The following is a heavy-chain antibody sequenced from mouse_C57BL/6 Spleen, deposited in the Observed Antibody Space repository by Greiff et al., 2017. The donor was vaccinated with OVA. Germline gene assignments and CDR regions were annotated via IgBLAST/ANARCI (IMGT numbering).Heavy chain of an antibody. CDR1: GFTIKDDY. Sequence: EVQLQQSGAELVRPGASVKLSCTASGFTIKDDYMHWVKQRPEQGLEWIGCIDPENGGTEYASKFQGKATMTADTSSNTAYLQLSSLTSEDTAVYYCTLITTVVARRGYWGQGTTLTVSS. CDR3: TLITTVVARRGY. V-gene: IGHV14-4*01. D-gene: IGHD1-1*01. J-gene: IGHJ2*01. CDR2: IDPENGGT.